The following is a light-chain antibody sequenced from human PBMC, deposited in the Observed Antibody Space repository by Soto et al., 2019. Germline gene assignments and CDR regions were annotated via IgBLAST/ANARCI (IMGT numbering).Light chain of an antibody. CDR1: SSDVGSYNL. J-gene: IGLJ1*01. CDR3: CSYAGSSTFYV. Sequence: QTVLTQPASVSGSPGQSITISCTGTSSDVGSYNLVSWYQQHPGKATKLMIYEVSKRPSGVANRFSGSKSGNTVTMTISGLLAEDEANYYCCSYAGSSTFYVFGTGTKVTVL. V-gene: IGLV2-23*02. CDR2: EVS.